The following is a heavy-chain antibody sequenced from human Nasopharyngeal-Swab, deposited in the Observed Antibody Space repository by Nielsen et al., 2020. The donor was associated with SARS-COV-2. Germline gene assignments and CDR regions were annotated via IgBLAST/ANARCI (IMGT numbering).Heavy chain of an antibody. Sequence: WIRQPPGKGLEWIGYIYYSGGTNYNPSLKSRVTISVDTSKNQFSLKLSSVTAADTAVYYCARASVVPAAMDYYYYMDVWGKGTTVTVSS. CDR3: ARASVVPAAMDYYYYMDV. D-gene: IGHD2-2*01. CDR2: IYYSGGT. V-gene: IGHV4-59*01. J-gene: IGHJ6*03.